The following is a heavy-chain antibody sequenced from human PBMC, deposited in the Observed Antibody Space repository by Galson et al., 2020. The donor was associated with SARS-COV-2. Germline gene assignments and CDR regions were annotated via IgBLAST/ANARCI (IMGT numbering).Heavy chain of an antibody. CDR3: AKEGLWFGELLYPAAGGYYGMDV. D-gene: IGHD3-10*01. CDR1: GFTFSSYA. V-gene: IGHV3-23*01. CDR2: ISGSGGST. J-gene: IGHJ6*02. Sequence: GESLKISCAASGFTFSSYAMSWVRQAPGKGLEWVSAISGSGGSTYYADSVKGRFTISRDNSKNTLYLQMNSLRAEDTAVYYCAKEGLWFGELLYPAAGGYYGMDVWGQGTTVTVSS.